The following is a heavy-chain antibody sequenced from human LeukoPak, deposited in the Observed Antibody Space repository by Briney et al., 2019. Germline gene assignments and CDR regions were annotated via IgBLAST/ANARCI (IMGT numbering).Heavy chain of an antibody. CDR2: ISPSGGST. D-gene: IGHD2-2*01. CDR3: ARDSCSSTSCYGSPGRMDV. V-gene: IGHV1-46*01. CDR1: GYTFTSYY. J-gene: IGHJ6*04. Sequence: ASVKVSCKASGYTFTSYYMHWVRQAPGQGLEWMGIISPSGGSTSYAQKFQGRVTMTRDTSTSTVYMELSSLRSEDTAVYYCARDSCSSTSCYGSPGRMDVWGKGTTVTVSS.